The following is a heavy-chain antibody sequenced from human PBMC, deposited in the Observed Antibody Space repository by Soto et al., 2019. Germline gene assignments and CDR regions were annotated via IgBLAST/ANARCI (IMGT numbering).Heavy chain of an antibody. CDR2: ISSISSTI. CDR3: ARDLSRNPEYSSSSWALDY. J-gene: IGHJ4*02. V-gene: IGHV3-48*02. Sequence: PGGSLRLSCAASGFTFSSYSMNWVRQAPGKGLEWVSYISSISSTIYYVDSVKGRFTISRDNAKNSLYLQMNSLRDEDTAVYYCARDLSRNPEYSSSSWALDYWGQGTLVTVSS. D-gene: IGHD6-6*01. CDR1: GFTFSSYS.